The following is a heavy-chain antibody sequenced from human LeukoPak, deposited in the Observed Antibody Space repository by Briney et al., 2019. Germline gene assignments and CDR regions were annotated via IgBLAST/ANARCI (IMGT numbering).Heavy chain of an antibody. CDR2: IYHSGST. CDR3: ARAYCSSTSCPNHDAFDI. D-gene: IGHD2-2*01. J-gene: IGHJ3*02. CDR1: GYSISSGYY. Sequence: SETLSLTCTVSGYSISSGYYWGWIRQPPGKGLEWIGSIYHSGSTYYNPSLKSRVTISVDTSKNQFSLKLSSVTAADTAVYYCARAYCSSTSCPNHDAFDIWGQGTMVTVSS. V-gene: IGHV4-38-2*02.